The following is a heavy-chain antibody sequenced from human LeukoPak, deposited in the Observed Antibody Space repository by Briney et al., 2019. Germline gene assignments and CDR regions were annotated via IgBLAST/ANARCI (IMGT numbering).Heavy chain of an antibody. J-gene: IGHJ4*02. Sequence: GGSLRLSCAASGFTVSSNYMSWVRQAPGKGLEWVSLIYSGTTYYGDSVKGRFTISRDNSKNTLYLQMNSLRVEDTAVYYCARGQNTAMVQFDYWGQGTLVTVSS. CDR3: ARGQNTAMVQFDY. V-gene: IGHV3-53*01. CDR1: GFTVSSNY. CDR2: IYSGTT. D-gene: IGHD5-18*01.